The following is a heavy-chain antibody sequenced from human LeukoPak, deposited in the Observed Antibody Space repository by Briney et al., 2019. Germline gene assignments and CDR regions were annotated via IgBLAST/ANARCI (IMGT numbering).Heavy chain of an antibody. CDR3: ARDYYGHYYMDV. D-gene: IGHD3-10*01. J-gene: IGHJ6*03. Sequence: SETLPLTCAVSGGSISSSNWWTWVRQPPGKGLEWIGEIYHSGSANYNTSLKSRVTISVDKSKNQFSLKLNSVTAADTAVYYCARDYYGHYYMDVWGKGTTVTISS. CDR1: GGSISSSNW. V-gene: IGHV4-4*02. CDR2: IYHSGSA.